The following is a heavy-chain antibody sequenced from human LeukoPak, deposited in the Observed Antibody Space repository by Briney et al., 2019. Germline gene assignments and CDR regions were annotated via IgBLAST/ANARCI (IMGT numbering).Heavy chain of an antibody. CDR3: ARSWFGESIPFDY. CDR1: GGSISSGGYY. CDR2: IYYNGST. V-gene: IGHV4-31*03. Sequence: PSETLSLTCTVSGGSISSGGYYWSWIRQHPGKGLEWIGYIYYNGSTYYNPSPKSRITISIDTSKNHFSLKLSSVTAADTAVYYCARSWFGESIPFDYWGQGTLVTVSS. J-gene: IGHJ4*02. D-gene: IGHD3-10*01.